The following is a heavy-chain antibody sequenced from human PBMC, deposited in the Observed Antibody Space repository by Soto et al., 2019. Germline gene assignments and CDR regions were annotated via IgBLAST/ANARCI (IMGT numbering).Heavy chain of an antibody. V-gene: IGHV1-24*01. J-gene: IGHJ4*02. CDR2: FDPEYGET. D-gene: IGHD1-7*01. CDR3: AGDELALVNNFDY. Sequence: APVNGARKVAGYTLTELSMHCVRQAPGKGLELMGCFDPEYGETIYAQKFQGRVTITDDTSTDTAYIELSSLRSDDTAVYYCAGDELALVNNFDYWGKGTMVTVSS. CDR1: GYTLTELS.